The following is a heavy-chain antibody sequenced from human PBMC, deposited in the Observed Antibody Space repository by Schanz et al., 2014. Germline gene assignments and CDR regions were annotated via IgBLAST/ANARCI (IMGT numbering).Heavy chain of an antibody. V-gene: IGHV3-23*04. CDR2: ITRQGTT. D-gene: IGHD6-19*01. J-gene: IGHJ4*02. CDR1: GFTVNNYA. CDR3: AKDHPSSGWPAFDV. Sequence: VQLVESGGGVVQPGRSLRLSCTVSGFTVNNYAMNWVRQAPGRGLEWVSGITRQGTTYYADFVKGRFSISRDLSSNTLYLQMNSLRADDSAIHYCAKDHPSSGWPAFDVWGQGTQXTVSS.